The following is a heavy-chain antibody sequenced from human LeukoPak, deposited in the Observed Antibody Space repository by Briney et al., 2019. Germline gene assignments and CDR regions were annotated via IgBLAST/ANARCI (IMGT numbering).Heavy chain of an antibody. CDR2: INHSGST. Sequence: PSETLSLTCAVYGGSFSGYYWSWIRQPPGKGLEWIGEINHSGSTNYNPSLKSRVTISVDTSKNQFSLKLSSVTAADTAVYYCARGRYYDYVWGSYRYADFDYWGQGTLVTVSP. D-gene: IGHD3-16*02. V-gene: IGHV4-34*01. CDR1: GGSFSGYY. CDR3: ARGRYYDYVWGSYRYADFDY. J-gene: IGHJ4*02.